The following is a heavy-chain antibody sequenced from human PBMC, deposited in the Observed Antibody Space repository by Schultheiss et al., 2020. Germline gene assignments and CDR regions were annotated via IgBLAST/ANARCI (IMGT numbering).Heavy chain of an antibody. CDR2: IYYSGST. J-gene: IGHJ4*02. CDR1: GGSISSGSYY. CDR3: ARGGDREPFDY. D-gene: IGHD5-24*01. V-gene: IGHV4-61*05. Sequence: SETLSLTCTVSGGSISSGSYYWGWIRQPPGKGLEWIGYIYYSGSTNYNPSLKSRVTISVDTSKNQFSLKLSSVTAADTAVYYCARGGDREPFDYWGQGTLVTVSS.